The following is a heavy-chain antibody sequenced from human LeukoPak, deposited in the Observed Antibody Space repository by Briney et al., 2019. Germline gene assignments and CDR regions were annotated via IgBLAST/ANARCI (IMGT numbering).Heavy chain of an antibody. D-gene: IGHD1-26*01. V-gene: IGHV1-46*01. CDR1: GFTFTSYY. CDR2: INPTGGST. Sequence: ASVKVSCKASGFTFTSYYIHWVRQAPGQGLEWMGIINPTGGSTSYAQKFQGRVTMTRDTSTGTVYMELSSLRSEDTAVYYCARRGTYTAFDYWGQGTLVSLST. CDR3: ARRGTYTAFDY. J-gene: IGHJ4*02.